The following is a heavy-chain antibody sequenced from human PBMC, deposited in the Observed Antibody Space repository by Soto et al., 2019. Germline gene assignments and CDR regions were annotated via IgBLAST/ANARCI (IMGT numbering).Heavy chain of an antibody. V-gene: IGHV1-3*01. D-gene: IGHD6-6*01. Sequence: GASVRVSCKACGDTFTSYPIHWVRQVPGEGRGWMGWIKAGNGGTKYWQRFQGRGGVTRDTSASTAYMESSGLRSEGRDVYYCTRATRRQNWGQGTLVTVSA. CDR1: GDTFTSYP. CDR3: TRATRRQN. CDR2: IKAGNGGT. J-gene: IGHJ1*01.